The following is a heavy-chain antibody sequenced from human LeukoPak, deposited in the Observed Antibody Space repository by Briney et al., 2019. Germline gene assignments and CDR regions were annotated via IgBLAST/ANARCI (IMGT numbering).Heavy chain of an antibody. CDR3: ARHIAAAGKFDY. Sequence: SETLSLTCTVSGGSISSYYRSWIRQPPGKGLEWIGYIYYSGSTNYNPSLKSRVTISVDTSKNQFSLKLSSVTAADTAVYYCARHIAAAGKFDYWGQGTLVTVSS. CDR2: IYYSGST. D-gene: IGHD6-13*01. CDR1: GGSISSYY. V-gene: IGHV4-59*08. J-gene: IGHJ4*02.